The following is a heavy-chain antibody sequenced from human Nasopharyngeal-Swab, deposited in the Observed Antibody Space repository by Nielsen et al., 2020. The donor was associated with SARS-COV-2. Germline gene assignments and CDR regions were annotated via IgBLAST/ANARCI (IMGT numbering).Heavy chain of an antibody. J-gene: IGHJ4*02. CDR3: AKDDPGFTPDYSNYGV. V-gene: IGHV3-23*01. D-gene: IGHD4-11*01. Sequence: GESPKISLSASGFTFSSYAMSWVRQAPGKGLEWVSAISGSGGSTYYADSVKVRFTISRDNSKNTLYLQMNSLRAEDTAVYYCAKDDPGFTPDYSNYGVWGQGTLVTVSS. CDR1: GFTFSSYA. CDR2: ISGSGGST.